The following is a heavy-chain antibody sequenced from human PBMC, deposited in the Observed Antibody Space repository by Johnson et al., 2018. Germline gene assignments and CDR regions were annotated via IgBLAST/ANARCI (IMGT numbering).Heavy chain of an antibody. D-gene: IGHD5-24*01. CDR2: IIPTFGTA. CDR3: ARRNPNYHPHYYYGMDV. J-gene: IGHJ6*02. Sequence: QVQLVQSGAEVKKXGSSXKVXCKASGGTFSSYAISWVRQAPGQGLEWMGGIIPTFGTANYAQKFQGRVPITADESTSTAYMELSSLRSEDTAVYYCARRNPNYHPHYYYGMDVWGQGTTVTVSS. V-gene: IGHV1-69*12. CDR1: GGTFSSYA.